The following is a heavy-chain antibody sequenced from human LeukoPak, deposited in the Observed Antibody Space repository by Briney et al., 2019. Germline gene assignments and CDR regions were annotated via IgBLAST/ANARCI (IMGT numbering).Heavy chain of an antibody. CDR3: ARGGYSSSWYGRYYFDY. Sequence: PSETLSLTCTVSGGSISSYYWSWIRQPAGKGLEWIGRIYTSGSINYNPSLKSRVTMSVDTSKNQFSLKLSSVTAADTAVYYCARGGYSSSWYGRYYFDYWGQGTLVTVSS. D-gene: IGHD6-13*01. V-gene: IGHV4-4*07. CDR2: IYTSGSI. CDR1: GGSISSYY. J-gene: IGHJ4*02.